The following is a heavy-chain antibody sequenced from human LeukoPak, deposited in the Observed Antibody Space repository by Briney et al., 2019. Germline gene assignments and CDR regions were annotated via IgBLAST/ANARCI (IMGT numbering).Heavy chain of an antibody. J-gene: IGHJ3*01. D-gene: IGHD3-22*01. CDR3: ARERTTYYYDSSGYSNDAFDV. V-gene: IGHV1-2*02. Sequence: ASVKASCKASGYTFTGYYMHWVRQAPGQGLEWMGWINPNSGGTNYAQKFQGRVTMTRDTSISTAYMELSRLRSDDTAVYYCARERTTYYYDSSGYSNDAFDVWGQGTMVTVSS. CDR1: GYTFTGYY. CDR2: INPNSGGT.